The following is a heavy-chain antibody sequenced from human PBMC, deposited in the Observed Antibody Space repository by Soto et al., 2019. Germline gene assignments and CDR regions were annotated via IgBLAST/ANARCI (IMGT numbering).Heavy chain of an antibody. CDR3: ARDLWGYCGTDCYPLDV. CDR2: MYNTGST. D-gene: IGHD2-21*02. CDR1: GGSISRYY. J-gene: IGHJ6*02. Sequence: QVQLQESGPGLVKPSETLSLTCTVSGGSISRYYWSWIRQPPGKGLEWIGYMYNTGSTVYNPSFKSRVTISVDTSKTQFSLKLNSVTAADTAVYYCARDLWGYCGTDCYPLDVWGQGTRVTVSS. V-gene: IGHV4-59*01.